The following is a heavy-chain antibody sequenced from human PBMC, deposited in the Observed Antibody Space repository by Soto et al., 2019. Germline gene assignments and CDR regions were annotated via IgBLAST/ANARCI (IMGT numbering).Heavy chain of an antibody. CDR3: ARAAGMTELDY. D-gene: IGHD1-7*01. CDR1: GGSISSGHYY. Sequence: SETLSLTCTVSGGSISSGHYYWSWIRQPPGKGLEWIGYIYYSGSTYYNPSLKSRVTISVDTSKNQFSLKLSSVTAADTAVYYCARAAGMTELDYWGQGTLVTVSS. J-gene: IGHJ4*02. CDR2: IYYSGST. V-gene: IGHV4-30-4*01.